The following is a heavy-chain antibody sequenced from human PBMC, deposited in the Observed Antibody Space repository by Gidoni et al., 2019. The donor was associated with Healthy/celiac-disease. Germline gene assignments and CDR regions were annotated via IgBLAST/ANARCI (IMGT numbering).Heavy chain of an antibody. Sequence: EVQLVESGGGVVRPGGSLRLSCAASGFTFDDYGISWVRQAPGKGLEWVSGINWNGGSTGYADSLKGRFTISRDNAKNSLYLQMNSLRAEDTALYYCARAPYYYGSGSYFDYWGQGTLVTVSS. J-gene: IGHJ4*02. CDR3: ARAPYYYGSGSYFDY. CDR1: GFTFDDYG. V-gene: IGHV3-20*04. CDR2: INWNGGST. D-gene: IGHD3-10*01.